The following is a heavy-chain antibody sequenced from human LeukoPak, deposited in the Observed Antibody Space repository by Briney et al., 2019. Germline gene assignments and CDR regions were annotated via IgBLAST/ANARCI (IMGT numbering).Heavy chain of an antibody. D-gene: IGHD6-13*01. J-gene: IGHJ4*02. V-gene: IGHV3-23*01. Sequence: GGSLRLSCAASGFTFSSYAMSWVRQAPGKGLEWVSAISGSGGSTYYADSVEGRFTISRDNSKNTLYLQMNSLRAEDTAVYYCAKGYPGIAAAGHYFDYWGQGTLVTVSS. CDR2: ISGSGGST. CDR3: AKGYPGIAAAGHYFDY. CDR1: GFTFSSYA.